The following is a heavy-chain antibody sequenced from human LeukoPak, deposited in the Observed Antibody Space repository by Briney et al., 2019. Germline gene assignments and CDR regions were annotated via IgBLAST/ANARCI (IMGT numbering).Heavy chain of an antibody. J-gene: IGHJ4*02. CDR1: GASITTYY. CDR3: ARDILDVGATHYFDY. V-gene: IGHV4-59*01. Sequence: PSETLSPTCTVSGASITTYYWSWLRQPPGKGLEYIGQIHSSGSANYNPSLKSRVAMSLDASKNQFSLTVSSVTAADTAIYYCARDILDVGATHYFDYWGQGSLLTVSS. D-gene: IGHD1-26*01. CDR2: IHSSGSA.